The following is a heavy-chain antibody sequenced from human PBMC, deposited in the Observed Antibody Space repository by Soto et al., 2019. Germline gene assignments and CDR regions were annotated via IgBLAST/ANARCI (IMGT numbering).Heavy chain of an antibody. CDR1: GGSISSGGYY. CDR3: ARGSSSGSQGDWFDP. D-gene: IGHD6-19*01. CDR2: IYYSGST. Sequence: QVQLQESGPGLVKPSQTLSLTCTVSGGSISSGGYYWSWIRQHPGKGLEWIGYIYYSGSTYYNPSVKSRVTISVDTSKNQFSLKLSSVTAADTAVYYCARGSSSGSQGDWFDPWGQGTLVTVSS. J-gene: IGHJ5*02. V-gene: IGHV4-31*03.